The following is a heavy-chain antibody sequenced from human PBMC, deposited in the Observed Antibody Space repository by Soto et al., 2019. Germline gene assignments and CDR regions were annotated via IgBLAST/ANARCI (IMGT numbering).Heavy chain of an antibody. Sequence: GGSLRLSCAASGFTFDDYAMHWVRQAPGKGLEWVSGISWNSGSIGYADSVKGRFTISRDNAKNSLYLQMNSLRAEDTALYYCAKDSWESGQAAVAGLFDYWGQGTLVTVSS. D-gene: IGHD6-19*01. CDR3: AKDSWESGQAAVAGLFDY. V-gene: IGHV3-9*01. CDR2: ISWNSGSI. CDR1: GFTFDDYA. J-gene: IGHJ4*02.